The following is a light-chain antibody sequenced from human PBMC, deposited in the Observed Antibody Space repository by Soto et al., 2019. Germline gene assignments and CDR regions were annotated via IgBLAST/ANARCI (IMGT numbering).Light chain of an antibody. CDR1: SSNIGSHT. CDR2: SNT. V-gene: IGLV1-44*01. CDR3: AAWDDSLNGVV. Sequence: QAVVTQPPSASGTPGQTIAISCSGGSSNIGSHTVNWYQQLPGTAPRLPIYSNTQRPSGVPDRFSGSKSGTSASLAISGLQSEYEGDYYCAAWDDSLNGVVFGGGTQLTVL. J-gene: IGLJ2*01.